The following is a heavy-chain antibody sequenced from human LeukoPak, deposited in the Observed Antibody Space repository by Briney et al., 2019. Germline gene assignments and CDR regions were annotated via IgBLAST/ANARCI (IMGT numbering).Heavy chain of an antibody. D-gene: IGHD1-26*01. CDR1: GFTFSSYA. J-gene: IGHJ6*02. Sequence: PGGSLRLSCAASGFTFSSYAMSWVRQAPGKGLEWVSAISGSGGSTYYADSVKGRFTISRDNSKNTLYLQMNSLRAEDTAVYYCAKRGQRPGATSDYYYGVDVWGQGTTVTVSS. CDR3: AKRGQRPGATSDYYYGVDV. CDR2: ISGSGGST. V-gene: IGHV3-23*01.